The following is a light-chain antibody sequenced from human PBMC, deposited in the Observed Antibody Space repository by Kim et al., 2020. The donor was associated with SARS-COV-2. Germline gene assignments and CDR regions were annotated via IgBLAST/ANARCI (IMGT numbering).Light chain of an antibody. J-gene: IGLJ3*02. CDR2: DVS. Sequence: QSITISCTEASRDGVGYDSVSWYLQHPGKAPKLIIYDVSYRPWGVSHRFSGSKSGNTASLTISGLQAEDEADYYCSSSTGRATVFGGGTQLTFL. CDR1: SRDGVGYDS. CDR3: SSSTGRATV. V-gene: IGLV2-14*03.